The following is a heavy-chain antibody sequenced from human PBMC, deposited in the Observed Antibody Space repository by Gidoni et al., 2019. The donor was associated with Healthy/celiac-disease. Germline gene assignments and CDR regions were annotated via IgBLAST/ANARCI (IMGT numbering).Heavy chain of an antibody. J-gene: IGHJ6*02. V-gene: IGHV2-5*01. CDR2: IYWNDDK. CDR1: GFSLSTSGVG. CDR3: AHSVTDNLYDYVWGSYRSGDYYYYGMDV. Sequence: QITLKESGPTLVKPTQTLTLTCTFSGFSLSTSGVGVGWIRQPPGKALEWLALIYWNDDKRYSPSLKSRLTITKDTSKNQVVLTMTNMDPVDTATYYCAHSVTDNLYDYVWGSYRSGDYYYYGMDVWGQGTTVTVSS. D-gene: IGHD3-16*02.